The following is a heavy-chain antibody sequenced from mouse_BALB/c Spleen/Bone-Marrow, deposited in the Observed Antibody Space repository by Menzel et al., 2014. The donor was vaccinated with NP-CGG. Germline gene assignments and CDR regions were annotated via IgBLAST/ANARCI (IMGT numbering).Heavy chain of an antibody. J-gene: IGHJ3*01. CDR3: ANYDFDWFAY. CDR1: GYTFTEYT. D-gene: IGHD2-4*01. Sequence: VQLQQPGPELVKPGASVKISCKTSGYTFTEYTMHWVKQSHGKSLEWIGGINPNNGGTSYNQKFKGKATLTVDKSSSXXXXXLRSLTSEDSAVYYCANYDFDWFAYWGQGTLVTVSA. CDR2: INPNNGGT. V-gene: IGHV1-18*01.